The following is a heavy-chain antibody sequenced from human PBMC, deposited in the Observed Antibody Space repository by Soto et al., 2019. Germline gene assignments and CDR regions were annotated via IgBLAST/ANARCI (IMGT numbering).Heavy chain of an antibody. CDR3: ASPLFLAAVAFDI. Sequence: PGGSLRLSCAASGFTFSSYGMHWVRQAPGKGLEWVAVISYDGSNKYYADSVKGRFTISRDNSKNTLYLQMNSLRAEDTAVYYCASPLFLAAVAFDIWGQGTMVTVSS. V-gene: IGHV3-30*03. J-gene: IGHJ3*02. CDR2: ISYDGSNK. D-gene: IGHD6-25*01. CDR1: GFTFSSYG.